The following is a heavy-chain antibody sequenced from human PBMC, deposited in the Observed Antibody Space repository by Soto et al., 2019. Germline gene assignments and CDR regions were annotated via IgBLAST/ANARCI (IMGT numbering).Heavy chain of an antibody. CDR3: ERKQGAVATPGY. V-gene: IGHV3-74*01. CDR1: GFTFSNFW. J-gene: IGHJ4*02. D-gene: IGHD1-1*01. Sequence: EVQLVESGGGLVQPGGSLRLSCAASGFTFSNFWMHWVRQAPGKGLVWVSRIHADGSRTTYADSVKGRFTISRDNANYDLYLEMNSLRVDDTTGYYCERKQGAVATPGYWGKGTLVSVTS. CDR2: IHADGSRT.